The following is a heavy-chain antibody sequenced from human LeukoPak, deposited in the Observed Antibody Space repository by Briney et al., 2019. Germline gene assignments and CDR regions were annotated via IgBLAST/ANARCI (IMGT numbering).Heavy chain of an antibody. CDR3: ARPALYYYGSGNYFDY. V-gene: IGHV5-51*01. D-gene: IGHD3-10*01. Sequence: GESLKISCKGPGYSFTSYWIGWVRQMPGKGLEWMGIIYPGDSDTRYSPSFQGQVTISADKSISTAYLQWSSLKASDTAMYYCARPALYYYGSGNYFDYWGQGTLVTVSS. CDR1: GYSFTSYW. J-gene: IGHJ4*02. CDR2: IYPGDSDT.